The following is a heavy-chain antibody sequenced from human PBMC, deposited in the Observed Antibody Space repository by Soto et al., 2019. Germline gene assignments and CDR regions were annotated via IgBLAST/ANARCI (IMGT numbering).Heavy chain of an antibody. J-gene: IGHJ6*03. D-gene: IGHD6-19*01. CDR1: GGSFSGYY. V-gene: IGHV4-34*01. Sequence: QVQLQQWGAGLLKPSETLSLTCAVYGGSFSGYYWSWIRQPPGKGLEWIGEINHSGSTNYNPSLKSRVTISVDTSKNQFSLKLSSVTAADTAVYYCARGRSSDHYYYYYMDVWGKGTTVTVSS. CDR2: INHSGST. CDR3: ARGRSSDHYYYYYMDV.